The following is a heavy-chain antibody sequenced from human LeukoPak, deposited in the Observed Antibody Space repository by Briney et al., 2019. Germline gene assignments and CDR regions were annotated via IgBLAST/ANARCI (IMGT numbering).Heavy chain of an antibody. D-gene: IGHD3-10*01. CDR3: ARDFGFQNYFDY. CDR2: IWYDGSNK. V-gene: IGHV3-33*01. CDR1: GFTFSSYG. J-gene: IGHJ4*02. Sequence: PGGSLRLSCAASGFTFSSYGMHWVRQAPGKGLEWVAVIWYDGSNKYYADSVKGRFTISRDNSKNTLYLQMNSLRGEDTAVYYCARDFGFQNYFDYWGQGTLVTVSS.